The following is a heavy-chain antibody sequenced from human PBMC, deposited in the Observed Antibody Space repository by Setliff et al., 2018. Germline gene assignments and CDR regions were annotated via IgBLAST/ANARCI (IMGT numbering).Heavy chain of an antibody. D-gene: IGHD3-10*01. CDR1: GFTFSSYA. CDR3: AKNGFGVVALGVNNWFNP. J-gene: IGHJ5*02. V-gene: IGHV3-23*01. CDR2: ISGSSGNT. Sequence: PGGSLRLSCVASGFTFSSYAMSWVRQAPGKGLEWVSAISGSSGNTFYADSVKGRFTISRENSKDTLYLQMNSLRAEDTAVYYCAKNGFGVVALGVNNWFNPWGQGTLVTVSS.